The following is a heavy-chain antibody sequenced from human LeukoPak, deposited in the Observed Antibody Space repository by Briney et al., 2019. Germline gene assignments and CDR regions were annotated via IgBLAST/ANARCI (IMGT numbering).Heavy chain of an antibody. Sequence: GGSLRLSCAASGFTFSSYSMNWVRQASGKGLEWVGRIRSKANSYATAYAASVKGRFTISRDDSKNTAYLQMNSLKTEDTAVYYCTNSAATNFDYWGQGTLVTVSS. CDR2: IRSKANSYAT. CDR1: GFTFSSYS. CDR3: TNSAATNFDY. D-gene: IGHD2-15*01. J-gene: IGHJ4*02. V-gene: IGHV3-73*01.